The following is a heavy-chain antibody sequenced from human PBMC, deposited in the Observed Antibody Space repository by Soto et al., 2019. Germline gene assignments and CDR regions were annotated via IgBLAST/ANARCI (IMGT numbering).Heavy chain of an antibody. D-gene: IGHD3-10*01. Sequence: PGGSLRLSCAASGFTFSSYSMNWVRQAPGKGLKWVSYISSRSSTIYYAESVKGQFTISRDNAKNLLFLQMNSLRAEDTAVYYCARDEDNGSGFYYMDVWGKGT. J-gene: IGHJ6*03. CDR2: ISSRSSTI. V-gene: IGHV3-48*01. CDR3: ARDEDNGSGFYYMDV. CDR1: GFTFSSYS.